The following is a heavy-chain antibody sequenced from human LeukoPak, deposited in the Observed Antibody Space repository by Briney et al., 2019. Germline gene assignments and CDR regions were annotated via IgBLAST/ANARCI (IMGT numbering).Heavy chain of an antibody. D-gene: IGHD5-12*01. CDR3: ARAEDIVATYFDY. Sequence: ASVKVSCKASGYTFTGYYMHWVRQAPGQGLEWMGRINPNSGGTNYAQKFQGRVTMTRDTSISTAYMELSRLRSDDTAVYYCARAEDIVATYFDYWGQGTLVTVSS. CDR2: INPNSGGT. CDR1: GYTFTGYY. J-gene: IGHJ4*02. V-gene: IGHV1-2*06.